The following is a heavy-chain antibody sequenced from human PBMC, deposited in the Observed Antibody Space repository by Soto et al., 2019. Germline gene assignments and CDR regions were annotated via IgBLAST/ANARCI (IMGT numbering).Heavy chain of an antibody. CDR2: INGGDCNT. CDR1: GYTFTSYA. V-gene: IGHV1-3*01. J-gene: IGHJ4*02. CDR3: ATGPRREY. Sequence: QVQLVQSGAEVKKPGVSVNISCKASGYTFTSYAIHWVRLATGQRPEWMGWINGGDCNTKYSPKFQGRVTITRDTAASTAYMELSSLRSEDTAGYHCATGPRREYWGQGSLVTVSS.